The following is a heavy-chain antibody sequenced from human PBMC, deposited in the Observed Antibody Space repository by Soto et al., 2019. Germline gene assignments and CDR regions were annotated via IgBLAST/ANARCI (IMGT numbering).Heavy chain of an antibody. Sequence: GASVKVSCKASGYTFTSYGIRWVRQAPGQGLEWMGWISAYTGNTNYAQKIQGRVTMTTDTSTSTAYMELRSLRSDDTAVYYCARGGRGTLGRQDGMDVWGQGTTVTVSS. CDR1: GYTFTSYG. CDR3: ARGGRGTLGRQDGMDV. D-gene: IGHD3-16*01. J-gene: IGHJ6*02. V-gene: IGHV1-18*04. CDR2: ISAYTGNT.